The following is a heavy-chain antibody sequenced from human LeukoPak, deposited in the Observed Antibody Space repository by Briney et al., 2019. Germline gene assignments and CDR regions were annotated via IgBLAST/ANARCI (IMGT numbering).Heavy chain of an antibody. CDR2: INHSGST. J-gene: IGHJ4*02. CDR3: ARGGTLDYFDY. V-gene: IGHV4-34*01. Sequence: PSETLSLTCTVSGGSISSFYWSWIRQPPGKGLEWIGEINHSGSTNYNPSLKSRVAISVDTSKNQFSLKLSSVTAADTAVYYCARGGTLDYFDYWGQGTLVTVSS. CDR1: GGSISSFY.